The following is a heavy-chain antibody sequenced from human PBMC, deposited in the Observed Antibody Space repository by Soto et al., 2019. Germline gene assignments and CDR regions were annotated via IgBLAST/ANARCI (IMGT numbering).Heavy chain of an antibody. J-gene: IGHJ6*03. Sequence: QVQLVQSGAEVKTPGSSVKVSCKASGGTFSSYTISWVRQAPGQGLEWVGRIVPRLGFTTYAQKFQGRVSLSADESTSVADLELSGLRSEDTAVYYCAKSLVFVDHAYMDVWGKGTTVTVSS. CDR3: AKSLVFVDHAYMDV. CDR2: IVPRLGFT. D-gene: IGHD2-21*01. CDR1: GGTFSSYT. V-gene: IGHV1-69*02.